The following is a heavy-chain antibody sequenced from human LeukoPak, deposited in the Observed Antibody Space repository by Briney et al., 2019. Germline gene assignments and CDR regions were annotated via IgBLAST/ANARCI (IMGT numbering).Heavy chain of an antibody. J-gene: IGHJ4*02. CDR3: AKDLSSGTGRGFDY. V-gene: IGHV3-23*01. CDR1: GFPFSAYA. CDR2: IRGSGETT. D-gene: IGHD3/OR15-3a*01. Sequence: GGSLRLSCVASGFPFSAYAMSWVRQAPGKGLEWVSGIRGSGETTYYAESVEGRFIIQRDNSKNTLYLQMNSLRAEDTALYYCAKDLSSGTGRGFDYWGQGTLVTVSS.